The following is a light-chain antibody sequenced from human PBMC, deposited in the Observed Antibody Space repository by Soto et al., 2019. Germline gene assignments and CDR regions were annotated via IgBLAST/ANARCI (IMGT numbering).Light chain of an antibody. CDR1: QSISAC. Sequence: DIQMTQSPSTLSASVGERVTITCRASQSISACLAWYQQKPGKSPKLLIYMASNVESGVPSRFSGSGSGKEFTLTISSLQPDDFATYYCQQYHSYPLTFGQGTRLEIK. J-gene: IGKJ5*01. V-gene: IGKV1-5*03. CDR3: QQYHSYPLT. CDR2: MAS.